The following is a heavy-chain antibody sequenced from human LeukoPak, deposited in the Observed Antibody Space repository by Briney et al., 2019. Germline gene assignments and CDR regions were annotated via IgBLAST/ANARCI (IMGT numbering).Heavy chain of an antibody. CDR3: ARGGPQWLVLRKRFYFDS. Sequence: ASVKVSCKSSGYTFTSYYIHWGRQAHWHGLEWMGIISPSGGGTGYAQNFQGRVTMTRDTSTSTVYMELSSLRSEDTAVYFCARGGPQWLVLRKRFYFDSWGQGTLVTVSS. J-gene: IGHJ4*02. CDR2: ISPSGGGT. D-gene: IGHD6-19*01. V-gene: IGHV1-46*01. CDR1: GYTFTSYY.